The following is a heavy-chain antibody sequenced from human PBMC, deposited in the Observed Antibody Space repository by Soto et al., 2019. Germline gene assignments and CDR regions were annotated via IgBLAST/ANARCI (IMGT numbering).Heavy chain of an antibody. Sequence: EVQLLESGGGLVQPGGSLRLSCAASGFTSSSYAMRWVRQAPGKGLQWVSAISGSGGSTYYADSVKGRFTISRDNSRNTLYLQMNSLRVEDTAVYYCAKGRTAVTDYYFDHWGQGTLVTVSS. V-gene: IGHV3-23*01. CDR1: GFTSSSYA. J-gene: IGHJ4*02. CDR2: ISGSGGST. CDR3: AKGRTAVTDYYFDH. D-gene: IGHD4-17*01.